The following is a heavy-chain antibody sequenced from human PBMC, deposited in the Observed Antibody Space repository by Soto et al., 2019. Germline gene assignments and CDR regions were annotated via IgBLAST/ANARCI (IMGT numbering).Heavy chain of an antibody. D-gene: IGHD3-3*01. CDR1: GYNFAGYW. CDR2: IYPSDSDT. J-gene: IGHJ4*02. V-gene: IGHV5-51*01. CDR3: ARGGVSTRTFDY. Sequence: GESLKISCXGSGYNFAGYWIALVRQMPGKGLELMGIIYPSDSDTRYRPSFQGQVTISADKSISSAYLQWSSLRASDPAMYYCARGGVSTRTFDYWGQGTPVTVSS.